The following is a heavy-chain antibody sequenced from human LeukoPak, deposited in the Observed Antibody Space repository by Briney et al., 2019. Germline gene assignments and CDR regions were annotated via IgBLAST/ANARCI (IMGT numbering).Heavy chain of an antibody. CDR2: ISWNSGSV. CDR1: GFTFDEYA. D-gene: IGHD1-26*01. J-gene: IGHJ4*02. CDR3: ATVGGSYSPADY. V-gene: IGHV3-9*01. Sequence: ALRLSCAASGFTFDEYAMHWVRQAPGKGLEWVSGISWNSGSVGYVDSVKGRFTISTDNAKNSLYLQMNSLRAEDTAVYYCATVGGSYSPADYWGQGTLVTVSS.